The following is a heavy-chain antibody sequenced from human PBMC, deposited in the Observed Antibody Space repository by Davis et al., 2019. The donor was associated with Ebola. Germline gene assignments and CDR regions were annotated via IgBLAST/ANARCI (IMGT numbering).Heavy chain of an antibody. CDR2: ISYDGSNK. Sequence: GESLKISCAASGFTFSSYAMHWVRQAPGKGLEWVAVISYDGSNKYYADSVKGRFTISRDNSKNTLYLQMNSLRAEDTAVYYCSRDRRPVLMVYANYYYYGMDVWGQGTTVTASS. D-gene: IGHD2-8*01. J-gene: IGHJ6*02. V-gene: IGHV3-30-3*01. CDR1: GFTFSSYA. CDR3: SRDRRPVLMVYANYYYYGMDV.